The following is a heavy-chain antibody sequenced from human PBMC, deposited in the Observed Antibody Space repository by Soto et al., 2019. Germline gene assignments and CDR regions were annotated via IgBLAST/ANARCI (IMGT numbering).Heavy chain of an antibody. J-gene: IGHJ4*02. D-gene: IGHD3-3*01. CDR3: ARFLFGRVEPLLGFDY. CDR2: VYHTGST. V-gene: IGHV4-4*02. Sequence: PSETLSLTCAVSGVSISSSNWWSWVRQPPGKGLEWIGEVYHTGSTNYNPSLKSRVTISLDNSKNQFSLKLSSVTAADTAVYYCARFLFGRVEPLLGFDYWGQGALVTVSS. CDR1: GVSISSSNW.